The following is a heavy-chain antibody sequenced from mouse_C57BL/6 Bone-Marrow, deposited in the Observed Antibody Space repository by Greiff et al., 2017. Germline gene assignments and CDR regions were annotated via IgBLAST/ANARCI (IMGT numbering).Heavy chain of an antibody. CDR3: ARDPGDGYYWFAY. Sequence: EVKLMESGGGLVKPGGSLKLSCAASGFTFSSYAMSWVRQTPEKRLEWVATISDGGSYTYYPDNVKGRFTISRDNAKNNLYLQMRHLKSEDTAMYYCARDPGDGYYWFAYWGQGTLVTVSA. D-gene: IGHD2-3*01. J-gene: IGHJ3*01. V-gene: IGHV5-4*01. CDR1: GFTFSSYA. CDR2: ISDGGSYT.